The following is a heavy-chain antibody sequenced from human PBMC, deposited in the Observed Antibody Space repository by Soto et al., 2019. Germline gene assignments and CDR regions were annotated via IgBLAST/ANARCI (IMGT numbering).Heavy chain of an antibody. D-gene: IGHD3-22*01. CDR3: FRDSYGSSGYFPGLAFLLNRSFDL. V-gene: IGHV3-21*01. Sequence: RIRKKTGKELEWVSSISSSSSYIYYADSVKGRFTISRDNAKNSVYMQMNSLRAEDTAVYFFFRDSYGSSGYFPGLAFLLNRSFDL. J-gene: IGHJ2*01. CDR2: ISSSSSYI.